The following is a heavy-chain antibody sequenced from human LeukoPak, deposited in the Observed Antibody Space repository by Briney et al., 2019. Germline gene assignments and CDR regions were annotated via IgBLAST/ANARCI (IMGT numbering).Heavy chain of an antibody. D-gene: IGHD6-13*01. CDR3: ARGIAAAGPRGGWFDP. Sequence: SETLSLTCAVSGGSISSGGYSWSWIRQPPGKGLEWIGYIYHSGSTYYNPSLKSRVTISVDRSKNQFSLKLSSVTAADTAVYYCARGIAAAGPRGGWFDPWGQGTLVTVSS. V-gene: IGHV4-30-2*01. CDR1: GGSISSGGYS. CDR2: IYHSGST. J-gene: IGHJ5*02.